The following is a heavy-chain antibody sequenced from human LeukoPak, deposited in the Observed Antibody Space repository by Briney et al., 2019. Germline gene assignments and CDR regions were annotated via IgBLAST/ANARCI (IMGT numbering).Heavy chain of an antibody. CDR3: ARDVGSLSLYGGSLRPIFDY. CDR1: GFTFSSYS. V-gene: IGHV3-30*03. Sequence: PGGSLRLSCAASGFTFSSYSMNWVRQAPGKGLEWVAVISYDGSNKNYADSVKGRFTISRDNSKNTLYLQMNSLRAEDTAVYYCARDVGSLSLYGGSLRPIFDYWGQGTLVTVSS. D-gene: IGHD1-26*01. J-gene: IGHJ4*02. CDR2: ISYDGSNK.